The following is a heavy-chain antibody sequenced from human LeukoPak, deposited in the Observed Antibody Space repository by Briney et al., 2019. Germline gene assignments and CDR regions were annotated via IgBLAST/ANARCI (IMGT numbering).Heavy chain of an antibody. CDR2: IHHSGST. CDR3: ARVLGVAGFNAFDI. V-gene: IGHV4-4*02. CDR1: GGSISSSNW. J-gene: IGHJ3*02. Sequence: SETLSLTCAVSGGSISSSNWWNWVRQPPGKGLEWIGEIHHSGSTNYNPSLKSRVTISLDKSKNQFSLKLSSVTAADTAVYYCARVLGVAGFNAFDIWGQGTMVTVSS. D-gene: IGHD6-19*01.